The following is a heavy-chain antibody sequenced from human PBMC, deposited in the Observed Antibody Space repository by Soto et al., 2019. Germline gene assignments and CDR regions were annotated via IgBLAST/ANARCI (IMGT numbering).Heavy chain of an antibody. Sequence: EEQVVETGGGLIQPGGSLRLSCAASGFTLSSNYMSWVRQAPGKGLEWVSVIYSGGSIYYADSVKGRFTISRDNSKNSLYLQMNNLRAEDTAIYYCARGENGAFDIWGQGTMVTVSS. CDR1: GFTLSSNY. J-gene: IGHJ3*02. D-gene: IGHD2-8*01. CDR2: IYSGGSI. V-gene: IGHV3-53*02. CDR3: ARGENGAFDI.